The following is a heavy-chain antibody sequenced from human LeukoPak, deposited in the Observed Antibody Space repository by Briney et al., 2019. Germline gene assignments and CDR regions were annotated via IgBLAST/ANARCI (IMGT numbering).Heavy chain of an antibody. J-gene: IGHJ4*02. D-gene: IGHD3-22*01. V-gene: IGHV4-34*01. CDR2: INHSGST. Sequence: SETLSLTCAVYGGSFSGYYWSWIRQPPGKGLEWIGEINHSGSTNYNPSLKSRVTISVDTSKNQFSLKLSSVTAADTAVYYSASYDSSGYWLDYWGQGTLVTVSS. CDR3: ASYDSSGYWLDY. CDR1: GGSFSGYY.